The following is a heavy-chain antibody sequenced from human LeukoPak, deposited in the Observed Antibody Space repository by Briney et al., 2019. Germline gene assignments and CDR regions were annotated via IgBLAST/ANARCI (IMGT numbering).Heavy chain of an antibody. V-gene: IGHV3-21*01. J-gene: IGHJ4*02. D-gene: IGHD2-2*01. CDR3: ARDPYCSGTSCYYDY. Sequence: GGSLRLSCAASGFTFSSYSMNWVRQAPGKGLEWVSSISRSSRYIYYADSVKDRFTISRDNAKNALYLQMNSLRAEDRAVYYCARDPYCSGTSCYYDYWGQGTLVTVSS. CDR1: GFTFSSYS. CDR2: ISRSSRYI.